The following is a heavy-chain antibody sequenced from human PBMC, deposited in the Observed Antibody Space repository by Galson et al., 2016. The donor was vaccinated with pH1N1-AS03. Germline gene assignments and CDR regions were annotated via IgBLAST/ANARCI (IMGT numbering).Heavy chain of an antibody. V-gene: IGHV1-8*01. J-gene: IGHJ5*01. CDR2: MNPNSGEA. CDR3: ARVMANNWFDS. Sequence: SVKVSCKASGYSFTNFDIKWVRQATGQGLEWMGWMNPNSGEAGHAQKFQGRVTLTRDTSITTAYMELSSLRSDDTAVYYCARVMANNWFDSWGQGTLVTVSS. CDR1: GYSFTNFD. D-gene: IGHD5-24*01.